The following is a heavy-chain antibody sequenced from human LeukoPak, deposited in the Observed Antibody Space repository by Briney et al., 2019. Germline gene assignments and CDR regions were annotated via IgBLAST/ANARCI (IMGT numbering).Heavy chain of an antibody. CDR2: FYYSGST. J-gene: IGHJ4*02. CDR1: GGSISSYH. D-gene: IGHD5-12*01. CDR3: ARGNGGYDFDY. Sequence: SETLSLTCTVSGGSISSYHWSWIRQPPGKGLEWIGYFYYSGSTNYNPSLKSRVIISVDTSKNQFSLKLNSVTAADTAVYYCARGNGGYDFDYWGQGTLVTVSS. V-gene: IGHV4-59*01.